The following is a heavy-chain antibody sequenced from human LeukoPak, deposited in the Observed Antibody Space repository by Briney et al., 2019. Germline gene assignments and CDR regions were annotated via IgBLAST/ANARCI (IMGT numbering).Heavy chain of an antibody. CDR3: ARELGYCSSTSCYCLDY. CDR1: GFTFSSYS. CDR2: ISGGSSYI. Sequence: GGSLRLSCAASGFTFSSYSMNWVRQAPGKGLEWVSSISGGSSYIYYADSVKGRFTISRDNAKNSLYLQMNSLRAEDTAVYYCARELGYCSSTSCYCLDYWGQGTLVTVSS. D-gene: IGHD2-2*01. J-gene: IGHJ4*02. V-gene: IGHV3-21*01.